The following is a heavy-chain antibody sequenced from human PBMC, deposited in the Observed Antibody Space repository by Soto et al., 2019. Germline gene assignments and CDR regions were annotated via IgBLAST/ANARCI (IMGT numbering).Heavy chain of an antibody. CDR3: CVVKRLDQYSTSGYWFDP. CDR2: ISYDGSNK. V-gene: IGHV3-30-3*01. Sequence: GGSLRLSCAASGFTFNSYAMHWVRQAPGKGLEWVAVISYDGSNKYYADSVKGRFTISRDNSKNTLYLQMNSLRIEDTAVYYCCVVKRLDQYSTSGYWFDPWGPGTLVTVSS. J-gene: IGHJ5*02. D-gene: IGHD2-15*01. CDR1: GFTFNSYA.